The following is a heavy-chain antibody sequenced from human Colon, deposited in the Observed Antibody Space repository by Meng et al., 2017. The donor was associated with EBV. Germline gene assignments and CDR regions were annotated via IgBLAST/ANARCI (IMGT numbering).Heavy chain of an antibody. CDR3: ARDRKHYGERGWFDP. CDR2: IYYSGST. CDR1: GGSISSGDYY. J-gene: IGHJ5*02. V-gene: IGHV4-30-4*01. D-gene: IGHD4-17*01. Sequence: QVRLQASGPRLVQPSQPLSLTCTVSGGSISSGDYYWSWIRQPPGKGLEWIGYIYYSGSTYSNASLKSRVTISIDRSKNQFSLKLSSVTAADTAVYYCARDRKHYGERGWFDPWGQGTLVTVSS.